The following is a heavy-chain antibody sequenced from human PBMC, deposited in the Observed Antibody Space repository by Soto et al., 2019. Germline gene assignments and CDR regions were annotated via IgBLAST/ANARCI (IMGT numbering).Heavy chain of an antibody. D-gene: IGHD2-21*01. V-gene: IGHV4-31*03. CDR1: GGSISSGGYY. J-gene: IGHJ2*01. Sequence: QVQLQESGPGLVKPSQTLSLTCTVSGGSISSGGYYWSWIRHHPGKGLEGIGYIYYSGSTYYKPSLKSRVIIAEDQSKRQFSLKLGLFSAAETAVYYCARGRLIVVVSSGWYFDLLGRGTLVTVSA. CDR3: ARGRLIVVVSSGWYFDL. CDR2: IYYSGST.